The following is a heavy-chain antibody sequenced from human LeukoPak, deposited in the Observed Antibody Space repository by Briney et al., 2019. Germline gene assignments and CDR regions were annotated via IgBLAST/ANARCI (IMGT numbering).Heavy chain of an antibody. D-gene: IGHD1-26*01. V-gene: IGHV4-59*08. CDR3: ARLVGEESVSGSQDYFDY. J-gene: IGHJ4*02. CDR1: GGSISSYY. Sequence: PSETLSLTCTVSGGSISSYYWSWIRQPPGKGLEWIGYIYYSRSTNYNPSLKSRVTISVDTSKNQFSLKLSSVTAADTAVYYCARLVGEESVSGSQDYFDYWGRGTLVTVSS. CDR2: IYYSRST.